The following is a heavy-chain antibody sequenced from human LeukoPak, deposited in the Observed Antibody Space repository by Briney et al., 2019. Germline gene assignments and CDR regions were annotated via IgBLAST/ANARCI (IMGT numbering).Heavy chain of an antibody. V-gene: IGHV3-30*04. J-gene: IGHJ6*02. CDR2: ISYDGSNY. Sequence: GGSLRLSCAASGFTFSTYTMHWVRQAPGKGLEWVAVISYDGSNYYYTDSVKGRFTISRDNSKNTLYLQMNSLRPEDTAVYFCGRNPPPSSADPPNKHYGMEVLGPGTKV. D-gene: IGHD1/OR15-1a*01. CDR3: GRNPPPSSADPPNKHYGMEV. CDR1: GFTFSTYT.